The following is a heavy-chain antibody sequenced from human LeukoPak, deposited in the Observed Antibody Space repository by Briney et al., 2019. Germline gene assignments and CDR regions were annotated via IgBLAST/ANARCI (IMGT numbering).Heavy chain of an antibody. CDR3: ARTNYGDYDY. Sequence: SETLSLTCTVSGGSISSGGYYWSWIRQHPGKGLEWIGYIYYSGSTYYYPSLKSRVTISVDTSKNQFSLKLSSVTAADTAVYYCARTNYGDYDYRGQGTLVTVSS. D-gene: IGHD4-17*01. V-gene: IGHV4-31*03. J-gene: IGHJ4*02. CDR2: IYYSGST. CDR1: GGSISSGGYY.